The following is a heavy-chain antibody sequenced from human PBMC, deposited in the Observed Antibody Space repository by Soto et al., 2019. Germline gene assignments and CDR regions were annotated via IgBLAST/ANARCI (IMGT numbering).Heavy chain of an antibody. V-gene: IGHV4-34*01. Sequence: AETLRLPCVLYPGSANGYHWNWIGQPPGKGLEWIGEINHTGGTHYNPSLKSRVTMSVGTSKNQFSLRLSSVTAAETPIYYCATRITVFGLLIPPFDPWGQGTQVTVSS. D-gene: IGHD3-3*01. CDR1: PGSANGYH. CDR2: INHTGGT. J-gene: IGHJ5*02. CDR3: ATRITVFGLLIPPFDP.